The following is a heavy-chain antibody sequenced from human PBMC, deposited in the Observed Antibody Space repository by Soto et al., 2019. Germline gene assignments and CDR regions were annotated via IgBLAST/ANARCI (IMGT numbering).Heavy chain of an antibody. V-gene: IGHV3-30*18. Sequence: PASGFPFRTYGMHWVRQAPGKGLEWLAVISNNGINKYYADSVKGRFTISRDNSRDTLFLQMNSLRGEDTAIYYCAKVIRADSTSSNFYYYSGLDVWGQGTTVTVSS. CDR1: GFPFRTYG. CDR3: AKVIRADSTSSNFYYYSGLDV. J-gene: IGHJ6*02. D-gene: IGHD6-6*01. CDR2: ISNNGINK.